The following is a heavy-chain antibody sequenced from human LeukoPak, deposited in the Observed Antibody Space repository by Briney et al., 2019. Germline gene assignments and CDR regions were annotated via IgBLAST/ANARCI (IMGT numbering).Heavy chain of an antibody. J-gene: IGHJ4*02. CDR3: ARGRRNWYSSSPPRY. V-gene: IGHV4-34*01. Sequence: SETLSLTCAVYGGSFSGYYWGWIRQPPGKGLEWIGSIYYSGSTYYNPSLKSRVTISIDTSKNQFSLKLSSVTAADTAVYYCARGRRNWYSSSPPRYWGQGTLVTVSS. CDR1: GGSFSGYY. D-gene: IGHD6-6*01. CDR2: IYYSGST.